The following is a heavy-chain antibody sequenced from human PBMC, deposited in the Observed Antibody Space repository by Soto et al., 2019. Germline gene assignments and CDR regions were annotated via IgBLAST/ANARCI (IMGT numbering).Heavy chain of an antibody. CDR1: GYTFTNFG. Sequence: ASVKVSCKASGYTFTNFGISWVRQAPGQGLEWMGWISPYKGHTNYAQNLQGRVTMTTDTSTSTACMELRSLRSDDTVVYYCARTTEGMWSDYWGQGTPVTVSS. CDR2: ISPYKGHT. D-gene: IGHD4-17*01. CDR3: ARTTEGMWSDY. V-gene: IGHV1-18*01. J-gene: IGHJ4*02.